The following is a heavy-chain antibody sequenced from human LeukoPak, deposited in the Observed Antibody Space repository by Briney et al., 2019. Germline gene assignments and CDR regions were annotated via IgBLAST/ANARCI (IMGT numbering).Heavy chain of an antibody. V-gene: IGHV3-11*01. Sequence: GGSLRPSCAVSGFTFSSYAMSWIRQAPGKGLEWVSYISSSGSTIYYADSVKGRFTISRDNAKNSLYLQMNSLRAEDTAVYYCARDLGEDSSGYYHDAFDIWGQGTMVTVSS. J-gene: IGHJ3*02. D-gene: IGHD3-22*01. CDR1: GFTFSSYA. CDR2: ISSSGSTI. CDR3: ARDLGEDSSGYYHDAFDI.